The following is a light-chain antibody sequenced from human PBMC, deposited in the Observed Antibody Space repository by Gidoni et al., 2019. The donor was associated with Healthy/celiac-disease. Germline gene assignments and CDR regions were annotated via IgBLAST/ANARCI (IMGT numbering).Light chain of an antibody. V-gene: IGLV2-11*01. J-gene: IGLJ2*01. Sequence: QSALTQPRPVSGSPGQSVTISCTGTSSDVGGYNYVSWYQQQPGKAPKLMIYDVSKRPSGVPDRFSGSKSGNTASLTISGLQAEDEADYYCCSYAGSYTFLFGGGTKLTVL. CDR2: DVS. CDR3: CSYAGSYTFL. CDR1: SSDVGGYNY.